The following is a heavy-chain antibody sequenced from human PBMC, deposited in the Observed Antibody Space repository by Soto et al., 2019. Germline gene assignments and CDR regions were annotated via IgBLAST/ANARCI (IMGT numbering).Heavy chain of an antibody. J-gene: IGHJ4*02. Sequence: GASVKVSCKASGYTFTGYYMHWVRQAPGQGLGWMGWINPNSGGTNYAQKFQGWVTMTRDTSISTAYMELSRLRSDDTAVYYCARALLTVTPSFDYWGQGTLVTVSS. CDR1: GYTFTGYY. CDR3: ARALLTVTPSFDY. D-gene: IGHD4-17*01. V-gene: IGHV1-2*04. CDR2: INPNSGGT.